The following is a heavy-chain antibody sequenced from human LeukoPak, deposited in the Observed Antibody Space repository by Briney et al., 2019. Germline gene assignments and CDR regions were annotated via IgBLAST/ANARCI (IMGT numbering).Heavy chain of an antibody. CDR3: AHLGYYYGSGTWGPPDY. CDR1: GSSLSTSGVG. D-gene: IGHD3-10*01. Sequence: SGPTLVKPTQTLTLTCTFSGSSLSTSGVGVGWIRQPPGKALEWLALIYWNDDKRYSPSLKSRLTITKDTSKNQVVLTMTNMDPVDTATYYCAHLGYYYGSGTWGPPDYWGQGTLVTVSS. J-gene: IGHJ4*02. V-gene: IGHV2-5*01. CDR2: IYWNDDK.